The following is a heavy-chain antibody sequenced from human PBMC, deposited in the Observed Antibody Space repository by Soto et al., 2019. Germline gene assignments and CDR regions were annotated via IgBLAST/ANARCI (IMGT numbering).Heavy chain of an antibody. CDR2: INPSGGST. Sequence: GASVKVSCKASGYTFTSYYMHWVRQAPGQGLEWMGIINPSGGSTSYAQKFQGRVTMTRDTSTSTVYMELSSLRSEDTAVYYCARVEYYYDSSGPAWFDPWGQGTLVTVSS. CDR3: ARVEYYYDSSGPAWFDP. D-gene: IGHD3-22*01. J-gene: IGHJ5*02. CDR1: GYTFTSYY. V-gene: IGHV1-46*03.